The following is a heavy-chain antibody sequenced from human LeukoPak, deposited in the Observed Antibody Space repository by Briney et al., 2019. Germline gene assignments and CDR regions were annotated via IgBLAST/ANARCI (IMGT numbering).Heavy chain of an antibody. Sequence: PSETLSLTCTVSGGSISSYYWSWIWQPPGKGLEWIGYIYYSGSTNYNSSLKSRVTISVDTSKNQFSLKLSSVTAADTAVYYCARQSIAAAGTEYYYYYGMDVWGQGTTVTVSS. CDR3: ARQSIAAAGTEYYYYYGMDV. D-gene: IGHD6-13*01. CDR2: IYYSGST. CDR1: GGSISSYY. V-gene: IGHV4-59*01. J-gene: IGHJ6*02.